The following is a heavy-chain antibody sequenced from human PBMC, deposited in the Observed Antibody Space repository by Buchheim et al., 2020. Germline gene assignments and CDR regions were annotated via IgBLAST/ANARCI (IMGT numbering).Heavy chain of an antibody. CDR2: ISYDGSNK. D-gene: IGHD2-15*01. V-gene: IGHV3-30*04. J-gene: IGHJ6*02. CDR1: GFTFSSYA. Sequence: QVQLVESGGGVVQPGRSLRLSCAASGFTFSSYAMHWVRQAPGKGLEWVAVISYDGSNKYYADSVKGRFTISSDNSKSTLYLQMNSLRAEDTAVYYCARDSKDIVVVVAATSNYYYGMDVWGQGTT. CDR3: ARDSKDIVVVVAATSNYYYGMDV.